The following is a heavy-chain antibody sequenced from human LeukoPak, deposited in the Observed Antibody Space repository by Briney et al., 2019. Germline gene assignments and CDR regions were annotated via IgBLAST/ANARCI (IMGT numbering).Heavy chain of an antibody. CDR2: INHSGST. V-gene: IGHV4-34*01. CDR3: ARVPFPGLAGTDWFDP. D-gene: IGHD6-19*01. Sequence: KPSETLSLTCAVYGGSFSGYYWSWIRQPPGKGLEWIGEINHSGSTNYNPSLKSRVTISVDTSKNQFSLKLSSVTAADTAVYYCARVPFPGLAGTDWFDPWGQGTLVTVSS. CDR1: GGSFSGYY. J-gene: IGHJ5*02.